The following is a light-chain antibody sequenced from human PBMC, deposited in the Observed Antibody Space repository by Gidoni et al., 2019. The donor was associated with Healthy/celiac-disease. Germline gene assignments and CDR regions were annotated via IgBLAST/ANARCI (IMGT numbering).Light chain of an antibody. CDR3: AAWDDSLSGREV. V-gene: IGLV1-47*01. Sequence: QSVLTKPPSASGTPGQRVTISCSGSSSNIGSNYVYWYQQLPGTAPKHLIFRNNQRPSGVPDRFSGSKSGTSASLAISGLRSEDEADYYCAAWDDSLSGREVFGGGTKLTVL. CDR1: SSNIGSNY. J-gene: IGLJ2*01. CDR2: RNN.